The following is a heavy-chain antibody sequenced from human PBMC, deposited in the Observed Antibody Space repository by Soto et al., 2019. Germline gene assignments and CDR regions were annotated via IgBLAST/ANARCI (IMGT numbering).Heavy chain of an antibody. Sequence: QVQLQQWGAGLLKPSETLSLTCAVYGGSFCGYYWSWIRQPPGKGLEWIGEINHSGSTNYNPSLKSRVTISVDTSKNQFSLKLSSVTAADTAVYYCARGRSRLWFGEHAAYGMDVWGQGTTVTVSS. J-gene: IGHJ6*02. D-gene: IGHD3-10*01. V-gene: IGHV4-34*01. CDR3: ARGRSRLWFGEHAAYGMDV. CDR2: INHSGST. CDR1: GGSFCGYY.